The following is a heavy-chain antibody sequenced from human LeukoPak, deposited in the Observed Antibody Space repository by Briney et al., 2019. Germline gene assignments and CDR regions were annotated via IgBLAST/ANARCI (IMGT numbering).Heavy chain of an antibody. CDR1: GFTFSCYA. D-gene: IGHD6-13*01. CDR2: LSGSGSTT. J-gene: IGHJ4*02. V-gene: IGHV3-23*01. Sequence: GGSLRLYCAASGFTFSCYAMSWVRPAPGKGLEWVSTLSGSGSTTYYADSVKGRFTISRDNSKNTLYLQMNSLRADDTAVYFCAKDRYSSSWYYFDYWGQGTLGTVSS. CDR3: AKDRYSSSWYYFDY.